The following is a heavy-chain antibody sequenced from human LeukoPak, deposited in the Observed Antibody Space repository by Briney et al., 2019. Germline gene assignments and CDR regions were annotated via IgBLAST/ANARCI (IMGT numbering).Heavy chain of an antibody. CDR3: AKAETMTHDAFDI. D-gene: IGHD3-22*01. Sequence: GGSLRLSCAASGFTFSSYAMSCVRQAPGKGLEWVSAISGSGGNTYYADSVKGRFTISRDNSKNTLYLQMNSLRAEDTAVYYCAKAETMTHDAFDIWGQGTMVTVSS. CDR1: GFTFSSYA. J-gene: IGHJ3*02. CDR2: ISGSGGNT. V-gene: IGHV3-23*01.